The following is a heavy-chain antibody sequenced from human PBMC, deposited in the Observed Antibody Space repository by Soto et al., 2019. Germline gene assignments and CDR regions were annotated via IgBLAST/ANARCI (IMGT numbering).Heavy chain of an antibody. D-gene: IGHD6-19*01. Sequence: SETLSLTCVVSGGSLSDYFWSWIRQPPGMALEWIGEINHLGSINYNPSLKSRVTMSVDTSKNQFSLKLSSVTAADTAVYYCARGYSSGWYGDYYYYYYMDVWGKGTTVTVSS. CDR2: INHLGSI. CDR3: ARGYSSGWYGDYYYYYYMDV. CDR1: GGSLSDYF. J-gene: IGHJ6*03. V-gene: IGHV4-34*01.